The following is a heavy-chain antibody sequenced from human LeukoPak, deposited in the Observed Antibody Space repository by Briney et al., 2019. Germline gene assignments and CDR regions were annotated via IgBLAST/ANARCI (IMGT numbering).Heavy chain of an antibody. J-gene: IGHJ3*02. D-gene: IGHD2-15*01. CDR1: GITLSTYW. V-gene: IGHV3-7*04. CDR3: ARGGLYWHI. CDR2: IKQDGSEK. Sequence: PGGSLRLSCAASGITLSTYWMSWVRQAPGKGLEWVANIKQDGSEKNYVDSVKGRFTVSRDNARNSRYLQMDSLRAEDTALYYCARGGLYWHIWGQGTMVTVSS.